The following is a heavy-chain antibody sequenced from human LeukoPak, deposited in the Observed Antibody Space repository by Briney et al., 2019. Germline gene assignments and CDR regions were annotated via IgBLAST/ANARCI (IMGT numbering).Heavy chain of an antibody. J-gene: IGHJ6*03. CDR1: GGTFSSYA. V-gene: IGHV1-69*05. D-gene: IGHD4-17*01. Sequence: GSSVKVSCKASGGTFSSYAISWVRQAPGQGLEWMGGIIPIFGTANYAQKLQGRVTMTTDTSTSTAYMELRSLRSDDTAVYYCARNYGDRLYYYYYYMDVWGKGTTVTVSS. CDR3: ARNYGDRLYYYYYYMDV. CDR2: IIPIFGTA.